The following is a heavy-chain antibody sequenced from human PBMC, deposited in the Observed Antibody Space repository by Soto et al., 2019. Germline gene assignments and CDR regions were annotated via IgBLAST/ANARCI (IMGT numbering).Heavy chain of an antibody. Sequence: GESLKISYQTSGYSFTSYWIGWVRPMPGKGMEWMGNIYPYDSDTRYSPSFQGQVTISADTSITTAYLQWSGLRASDTAMYFCARHLVGSTRGNFDYWGQGTLVNVSS. CDR1: GYSFTSYW. CDR2: IYPYDSDT. D-gene: IGHD2-2*01. V-gene: IGHV5-51*01. CDR3: ARHLVGSTRGNFDY. J-gene: IGHJ4*01.